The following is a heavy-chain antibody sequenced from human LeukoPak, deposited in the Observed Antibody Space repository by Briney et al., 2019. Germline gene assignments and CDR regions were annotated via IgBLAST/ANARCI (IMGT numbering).Heavy chain of an antibody. V-gene: IGHV3-53*01. D-gene: IGHD3-9*01. CDR3: TRDSDWFFWD. Sequence: GGSLRLSCAASGFTVSSNYMSWVRQAPGKGLEWVSVIYSGGRTYYADSVKGRFTISRDNSKNTLYLQMNSLRAEDTAVYYCTRDSDWFFWDWGLGTLVTVSS. J-gene: IGHJ4*02. CDR2: IYSGGRT. CDR1: GFTVSSNY.